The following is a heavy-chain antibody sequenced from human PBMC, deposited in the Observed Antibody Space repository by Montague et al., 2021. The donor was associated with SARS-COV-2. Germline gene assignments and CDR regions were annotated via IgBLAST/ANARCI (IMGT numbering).Heavy chain of an antibody. Sequence: CLSLSCSASGFTFGDYAMHWVRQAPGKGLEWVSGISWNSGSIGYADSVKGRFTTSRDNAKNSLYLQMNSLRAEDTALYYCAKSDSSSPYFDYWGQGTLVTVSS. D-gene: IGHD6-6*01. J-gene: IGHJ4*02. V-gene: IGHV3-9*01. CDR1: GFTFGDYA. CDR2: ISWNSGSI. CDR3: AKSDSSSPYFDY.